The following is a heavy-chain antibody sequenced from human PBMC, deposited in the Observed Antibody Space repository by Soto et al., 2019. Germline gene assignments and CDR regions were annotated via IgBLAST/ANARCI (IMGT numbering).Heavy chain of an antibody. CDR2: LYWADDE. CDR1: GFSLSTRGVG. J-gene: IGHJ4*02. D-gene: IGHD2-15*01. V-gene: IGHV2-5*02. Sequence: QITLKESGPTLVKPTQTLTLTCSFSGFSLSTRGVGVGWIRQPPGKALEWLALLYWADDERYSPSMKTRLTVTKDTSKNQVVLTMTNMDPVDTATYYCEPDCSGNCGFDSWGQGILVTVSS. CDR3: EPDCSGNCGFDS.